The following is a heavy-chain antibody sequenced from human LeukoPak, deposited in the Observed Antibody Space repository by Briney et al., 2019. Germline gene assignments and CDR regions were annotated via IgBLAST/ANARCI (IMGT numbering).Heavy chain of an antibody. Sequence: PGGSLRLSCAASGFTVSSNYMSWVRQAPGKGLEWVSAISASGGSTHYADSVKGRFTISRDNSKNTLFLQMNSLRAEDTAVYYCAKADGSWTYDPWGQGTLVTVSS. J-gene: IGHJ5*02. CDR1: GFTVSSNY. CDR3: AKADGSWTYDP. D-gene: IGHD5-24*01. CDR2: ISASGGST. V-gene: IGHV3-23*01.